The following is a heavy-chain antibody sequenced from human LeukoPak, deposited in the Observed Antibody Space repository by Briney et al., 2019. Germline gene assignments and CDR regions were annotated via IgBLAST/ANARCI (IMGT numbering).Heavy chain of an antibody. CDR1: GFTFSSYA. D-gene: IGHD2-21*02. V-gene: IGHV3-30-3*01. CDR3: ARGGDCGGDCADYYFDY. J-gene: IGHJ4*02. Sequence: PGGSLRLSCAASGFTFSSYAMHWVRQAPGEGLEWVAVISYDGSNKYYADSVKGRFTISRDNSKNTLYLQMNSLRAEDTAVYYCARGGDCGGDCADYYFDYWGQGTLVTVSS. CDR2: ISYDGSNK.